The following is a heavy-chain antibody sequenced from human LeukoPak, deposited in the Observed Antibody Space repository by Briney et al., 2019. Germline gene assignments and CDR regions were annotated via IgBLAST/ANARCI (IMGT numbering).Heavy chain of an antibody. V-gene: IGHV3-66*01. CDR1: GFSVSTNY. CDR3: ARGTSSGWYGNY. CDR2: IDSGGST. J-gene: IGHJ4*02. Sequence: GGSLRLSCAASGFSVSTNYMSWVRQAPGKGLEWVSVIDSGGSTYYADSVKGRFTISRDNSKNTLYLQMNSLRAEDTAVYYCARGTSSGWYGNYWGQGTLVTVSS. D-gene: IGHD6-19*01.